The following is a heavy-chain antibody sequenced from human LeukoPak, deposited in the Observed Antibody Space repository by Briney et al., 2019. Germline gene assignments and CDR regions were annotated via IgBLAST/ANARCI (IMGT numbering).Heavy chain of an antibody. V-gene: IGHV3-21*01. CDR2: ISSSGGYM. Sequence: PGGSLRLSCAASGFTFSSYAMTWVRQAPGKGLEWVSSISSSGGYMYYADSVKGRFTISRDNAKNSLHLQMNSLRAGDTAVYYCALTTAYSTGWFRDFDYWGQGALVTVSS. D-gene: IGHD6-19*01. CDR1: GFTFSSYA. CDR3: ALTTAYSTGWFRDFDY. J-gene: IGHJ4*02.